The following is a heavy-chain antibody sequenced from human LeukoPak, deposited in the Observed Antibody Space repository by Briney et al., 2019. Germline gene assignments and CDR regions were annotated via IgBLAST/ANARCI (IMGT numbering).Heavy chain of an antibody. CDR1: GYTFTGYY. V-gene: IGHV1-2*02. D-gene: IGHD3-10*01. J-gene: IGHJ4*02. CDR2: INPNSGGT. Sequence: GASVKVSCKASGYTFTGYYIHWVRQAPGQGLEWMGWINPNSGGTNYAQKFQGRVTMTRDTSISTAYMELSRLRSDGTAVYYCARDPGGSGSYYKDYWGQGTLVTVSS. CDR3: ARDPGGSGSYYKDY.